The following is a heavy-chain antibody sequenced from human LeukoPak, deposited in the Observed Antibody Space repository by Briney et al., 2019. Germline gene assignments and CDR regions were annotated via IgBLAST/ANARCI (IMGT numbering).Heavy chain of an antibody. J-gene: IGHJ4*02. V-gene: IGHV3-23*01. CDR2: ISGSGGST. CDR3: ARGGYYDSSVVY. CDR1: GFTFSSYA. Sequence: GGSLRLSCAASGFTFSSYAMSWVRQAPGKGLEWVSAISGSGGSTYYADSVKGRFTISRDNAKNSLYLQMNSLRAEDTALYYCARGGYYDSSVVYWGQGTLVTVPS. D-gene: IGHD3-22*01.